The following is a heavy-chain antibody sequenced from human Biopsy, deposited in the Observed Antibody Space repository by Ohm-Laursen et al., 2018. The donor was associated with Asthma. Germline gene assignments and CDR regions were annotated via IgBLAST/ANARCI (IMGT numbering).Heavy chain of an antibody. CDR3: ARTYYDFLTRQVNDAFAT. D-gene: IGHD3-9*01. Sequence: EASVKVSCKASGYTFINYAIHWVRQASGQRLEWMGWINAGNGNTKYSQKFQGRVTITRDTSASTAYMDLSSLRSEDTAVYYCARTYYDFLTRQVNDAFATWGQGTVVTVSS. CDR2: INAGNGNT. CDR1: GYTFINYA. V-gene: IGHV1-3*01. J-gene: IGHJ3*02.